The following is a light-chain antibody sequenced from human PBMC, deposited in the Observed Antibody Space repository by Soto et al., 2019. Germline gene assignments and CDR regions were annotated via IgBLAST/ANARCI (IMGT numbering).Light chain of an antibody. CDR2: GAS. Sequence: EIVMTQSPATLSVSPGERATLSCRASQSVSSNLAWYQQKPGQAPRLLIYGASTRATGIPARFSGSGCGTEFTLTISSLQSEDFAVYYCQKYNNWPPLTFGGGTKVEIK. V-gene: IGKV3-15*01. CDR3: QKYNNWPPLT. J-gene: IGKJ4*01. CDR1: QSVSSN.